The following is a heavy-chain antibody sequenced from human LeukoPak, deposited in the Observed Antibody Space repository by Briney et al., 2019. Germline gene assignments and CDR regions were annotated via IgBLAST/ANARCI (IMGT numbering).Heavy chain of an antibody. CDR3: ARDTHIAAAGRNFDY. CDR2: ISSSSSYI. Sequence: PGGSLRLSCAASGFTFSNAWMSWVRQAPGKGLEWVSSISSSSSYIYYADSVKGRFTISRDNAKNSLYLQMNSLRAEDTAVYYCARDTHIAAAGRNFDYWGQGTLVTVSS. CDR1: GFTFSNAW. D-gene: IGHD6-13*01. V-gene: IGHV3-21*01. J-gene: IGHJ4*02.